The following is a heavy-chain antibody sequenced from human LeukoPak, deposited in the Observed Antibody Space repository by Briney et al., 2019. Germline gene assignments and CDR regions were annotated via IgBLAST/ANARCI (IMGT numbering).Heavy chain of an antibody. CDR3: ARDRGTVVTPTALDY. CDR1: GGTFSSYA. J-gene: IGHJ4*02. CDR2: IIPIFGTA. D-gene: IGHD4-23*01. V-gene: IGHV1-69*13. Sequence: ASVKVSCKASGGTFSSYAISWVRQAPGQGLEWMGGIIPIFGTANYAQKFQGRVTITADESTSTAYMELSSLRSEDTAVYYCARDRGTVVTPTALDYWGQGTLVTVSS.